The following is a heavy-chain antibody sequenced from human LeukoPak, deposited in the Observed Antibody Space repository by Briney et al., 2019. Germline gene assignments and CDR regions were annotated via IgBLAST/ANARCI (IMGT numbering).Heavy chain of an antibody. CDR1: GFTFSTSD. Sequence: GGSLRLSCAASGFTFSTSDMNWVRQVPGKGLEWVSSIDYDSSHIYYAASVRGRFTTSRDNARNSVYLQMNSLRVEDTAVYYCARDPLRYLRVGHYDYWGQGTLVAVSS. CDR2: IDYDSSHI. J-gene: IGHJ4*02. V-gene: IGHV3-21*01. CDR3: ARDPLRYLRVGHYDY. D-gene: IGHD3-9*01.